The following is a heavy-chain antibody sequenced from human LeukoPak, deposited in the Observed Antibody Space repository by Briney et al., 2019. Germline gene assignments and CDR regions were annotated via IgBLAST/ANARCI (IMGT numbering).Heavy chain of an antibody. Sequence: GGSLRLSCAASGFASGFTFSDYAVSWVRQAPGKGPEWVASVNGRGATTYYADSVRGRFTISRDNSKNTLYMQMISLGADDTAIYFCAKAPATGEGYYFYYMDVWGKGTTVTVSS. J-gene: IGHJ6*03. D-gene: IGHD7-27*01. V-gene: IGHV3-23*01. CDR2: VNGRGATT. CDR3: AKAPATGEGYYFYYMDV. CDR1: GFTFSDYA.